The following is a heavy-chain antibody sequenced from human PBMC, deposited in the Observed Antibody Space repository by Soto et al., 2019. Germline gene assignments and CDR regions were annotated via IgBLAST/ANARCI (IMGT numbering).Heavy chain of an antibody. Sequence: GGSLRLSCAASGFTVSSNYMSWVRQAPGKGLEWVSVIYSGGSTYYADSVKGRFTISGDNSKNTLYLQMNSLRAEDTAVYYCARVTTRGNYYYYYMDVWGKGTTVTVSS. D-gene: IGHD4-17*01. CDR2: IYSGGST. CDR1: GFTVSSNY. J-gene: IGHJ6*03. V-gene: IGHV3-66*01. CDR3: ARVTTRGNYYYYYMDV.